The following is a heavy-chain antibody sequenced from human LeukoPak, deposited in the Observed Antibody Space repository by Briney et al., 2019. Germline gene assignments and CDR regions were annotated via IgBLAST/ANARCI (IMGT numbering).Heavy chain of an antibody. CDR3: TRAYYCSGGSCYPS. V-gene: IGHV4-39*07. Sequence: SETLSLTCTVSGGSISSSNYYWGWIRQPPGKGLEWIGSIYYSGSTYYNPSLKSRVTISVDTSKNQFSLKLSSVTAADTAVYYCTRAYYCSGGSCYPSWGQGTLVTVSS. CDR2: IYYSGST. CDR1: GGSISSSNYY. J-gene: IGHJ4*02. D-gene: IGHD2-15*01.